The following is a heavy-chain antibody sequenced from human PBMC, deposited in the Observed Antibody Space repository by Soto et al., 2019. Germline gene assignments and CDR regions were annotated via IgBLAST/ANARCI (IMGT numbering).Heavy chain of an antibody. Sequence: EVQLLESGGGSVQPGGSLRLSCAASGFTFSNYVMSWVRQAPGKGLEWVSNIGSSDGKTYYADFLRGRFTISRDNSQNTIYLQMNSRKGADTALDYCARHQTVISLHDAFELWGQGTLVTVSS. CDR2: IGSSDGKT. V-gene: IGHV3-23*01. J-gene: IGHJ3*01. CDR3: ARHQTVISLHDAFEL. D-gene: IGHD3-22*01. CDR1: GFTFSNYV.